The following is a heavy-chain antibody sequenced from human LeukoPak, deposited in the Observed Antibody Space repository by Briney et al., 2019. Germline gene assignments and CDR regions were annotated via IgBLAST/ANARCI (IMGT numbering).Heavy chain of an antibody. J-gene: IGHJ6*03. Sequence: GASVKVSCKASGGTFSSYAISWVRQAPGQGLEWMGGIIPIFGTANYAQKFQGRVTITTDESTSTAYMELSSLRSEDTAVYYCARARFGSGYYQKTYYYYYMDVWGKGTTVTVSS. CDR2: IIPIFGTA. CDR1: GGTFSSYA. CDR3: ARARFGSGYYQKTYYYYYMDV. V-gene: IGHV1-69*05. D-gene: IGHD3-3*01.